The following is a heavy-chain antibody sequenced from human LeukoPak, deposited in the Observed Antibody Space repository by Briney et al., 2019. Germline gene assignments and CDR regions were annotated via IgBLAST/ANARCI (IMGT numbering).Heavy chain of an antibody. V-gene: IGHV4-34*01. CDR1: GGSFSGYY. J-gene: IGHJ4*02. CDR3: ARGRPLFRWLPGYYFDY. D-gene: IGHD5-12*01. Sequence: PSETLSLTCAVYGGSFSGYYWSWIRQPPGRGLEWIGEINHSGSTNYNPSLKSRVTISVDTSKNQFSLKLSSVTAADTAVYYCARGRPLFRWLPGYYFDYWGQGTLVTVSS. CDR2: INHSGST.